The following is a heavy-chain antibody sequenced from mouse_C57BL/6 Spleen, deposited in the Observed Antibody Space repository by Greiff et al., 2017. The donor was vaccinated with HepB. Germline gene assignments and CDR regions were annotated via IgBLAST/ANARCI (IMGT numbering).Heavy chain of an antibody. CDR2: INPNNGGT. CDR3: ALNEAWFAY. V-gene: IGHV1-26*01. CDR1: GYTFTDYY. J-gene: IGHJ3*01. Sequence: EVQLQQSGPELVKPGASVKISCKASGYTFTDYYMNWVKQSHGMSLEWIGDINPNNGGTSYNQKFKGKATLTVDKSSSTAYMELRSLTSEDSAVYYCALNEAWFAYWGQGTLVTVSA.